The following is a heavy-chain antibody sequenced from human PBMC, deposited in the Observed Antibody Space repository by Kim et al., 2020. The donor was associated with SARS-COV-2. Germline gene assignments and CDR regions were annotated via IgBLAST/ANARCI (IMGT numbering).Heavy chain of an antibody. CDR3: ARAVSGSDRYNWFDP. J-gene: IGHJ5*02. CDR1: GGSISSGSYY. D-gene: IGHD1-26*01. Sequence: SETLSLTCTVSGGSISSGSYYWSWIRQPAGKGLEWIGRIYTSGSTNYNPSLKSRVTISVDTSKNQFSLKLSSVTAADTAVYYCARAVSGSDRYNWFDPWGQGTLVTVSS. CDR2: IYTSGST. V-gene: IGHV4-61*02.